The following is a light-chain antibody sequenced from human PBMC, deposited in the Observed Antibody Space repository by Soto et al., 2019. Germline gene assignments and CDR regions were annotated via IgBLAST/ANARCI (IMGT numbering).Light chain of an antibody. CDR2: EVS. V-gene: IGLV2-8*01. J-gene: IGLJ1*01. CDR1: SSDVGGYNY. Sequence: QSALTQPPSASGSPGQSVTISCTGTSSDVGGYNYVSWYQQHPGKAPKLMIYEVSKRPSGVPDRFSGSKSGTSASLAISGLRSEDEADYYCAAWDDSLSGHVFGTGTKVTVL. CDR3: AAWDDSLSGHV.